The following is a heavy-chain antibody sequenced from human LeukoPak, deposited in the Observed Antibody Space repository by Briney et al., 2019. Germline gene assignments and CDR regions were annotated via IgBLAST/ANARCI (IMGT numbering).Heavy chain of an antibody. V-gene: IGHV1-2*02. CDR2: MNPQSGDG. Sequence: ASVKVSCKAPGYTFTDYYMHWVRQAPGQGLEWMGWMNPQSGDGHSAPKFQGRVAMTRDISTNTAYMELRSLRSDDTAVYYCARGLGYCGGDCFSSWYLDVWGHGTLVTVSS. CDR3: ARGLGYCGGDCFSSWYLDV. D-gene: IGHD2-21*02. CDR1: GYTFTDYY. J-gene: IGHJ2*01.